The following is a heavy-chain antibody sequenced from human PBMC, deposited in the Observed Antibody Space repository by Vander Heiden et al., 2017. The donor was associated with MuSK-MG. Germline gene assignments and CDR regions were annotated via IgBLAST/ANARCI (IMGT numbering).Heavy chain of an antibody. D-gene: IGHD2-2*01. V-gene: IGHV3-23*01. Sequence: EVQLLESGGGLVQPGGSLRLSCAASGFTFSNFAMSWVRQAPGKWLEWVSSISDGGGSTYYADSVKGRFTISRDNSKNTLHLQMNSLRAKDTAVYYCAKGVLVQPYPFDHWGQGTLVTVSS. CDR3: AKGVLVQPYPFDH. J-gene: IGHJ4*02. CDR1: GFTFSNFA. CDR2: ISDGGGST.